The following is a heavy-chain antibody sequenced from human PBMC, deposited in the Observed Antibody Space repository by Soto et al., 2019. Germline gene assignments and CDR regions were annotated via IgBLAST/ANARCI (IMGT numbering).Heavy chain of an antibody. CDR1: GGSISSTNW. CDR3: ATLPPPIVVVVLPIPS. D-gene: IGHD2-15*01. CDR2: VYHTGST. V-gene: IGHV4-4*02. Sequence: QVQLKQSGPRLARPSGTLSLTCVVSGGSISSTNWWTWVRQTPGKGLEWIGEVYHTGSTKYNPSLKNRVTISVATSNNPFSLNLTSVPAAATAVYYCATLPPPIVVVVLPIPSWGQGTLVTVSS. J-gene: IGHJ4*02.